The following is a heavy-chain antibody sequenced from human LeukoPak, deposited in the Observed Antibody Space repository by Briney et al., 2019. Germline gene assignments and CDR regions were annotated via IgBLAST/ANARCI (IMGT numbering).Heavy chain of an antibody. CDR2: ISYDGSNK. V-gene: IGHV3-30*18. CDR3: AKDHPLSSSWPPIRY. CDR1: GFTFSSYG. D-gene: IGHD6-13*01. Sequence: PGGSLRLSCAASGFTFSSYGMHWVRQAPGKGLEWVAVISYDGSNKYCADSVKGRFTISRDNSKNTLYLQMNSLRAEDTAVYYCAKDHPLSSSWPPIRYWGQGTLVTVSS. J-gene: IGHJ4*02.